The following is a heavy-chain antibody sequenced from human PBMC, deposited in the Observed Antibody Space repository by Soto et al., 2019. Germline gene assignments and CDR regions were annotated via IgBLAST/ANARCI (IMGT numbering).Heavy chain of an antibody. CDR3: ARASQVRGVIITEYAFDI. CDR2: INHSGST. CDR1: GGSFSGYY. D-gene: IGHD3-10*01. V-gene: IGHV4-34*01. J-gene: IGHJ3*02. Sequence: QVQLQQWGAGLLKPSETLSLTCAVYGGSFSGYYWSWIRQPPGKGLEWIGEINHSGSTNYNPSLKSRVTISVDTSKNQFSLKLSAVTAADTAVYYCARASQVRGVIITEYAFDIWGQGTMVTVSS.